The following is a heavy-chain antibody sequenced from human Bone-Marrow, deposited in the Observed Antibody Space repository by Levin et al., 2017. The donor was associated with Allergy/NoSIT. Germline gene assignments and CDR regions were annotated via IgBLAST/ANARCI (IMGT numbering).Heavy chain of an antibody. J-gene: IGHJ4*02. Sequence: GGSLRLSCAASGFTFRNFAMSWVRQAPGKGLEWVSSITGSAATTYYADSVKGRFTISRDNSKNTLFLQMDNLRAEDKAVYYCARTKVEGGDYLDYFDYWGQGTLVTVSS. CDR2: ITGSAATT. CDR3: ARTKVEGGDYLDYFDY. V-gene: IGHV3-23*01. D-gene: IGHD4-17*01. CDR1: GFTFRNFA.